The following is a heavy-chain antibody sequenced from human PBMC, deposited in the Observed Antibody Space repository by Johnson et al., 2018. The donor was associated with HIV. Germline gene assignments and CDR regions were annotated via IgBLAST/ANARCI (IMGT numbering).Heavy chain of an antibody. CDR1: GFTFSSYA. CDR3: ARDHLRRSHAFDI. CDR2: ISWNSGSI. D-gene: IGHD2-15*01. Sequence: MQLVESGGGLVQPGGSLRLSCAASGFTFSSYAMNWVRQAPGKGLEWVSAISWNSGSIGYADSVKGRFTISRDNSKNTLYLQMNSLRAEDTAVYYCARDHLRRSHAFDIWGQGTMVTVSS. V-gene: IGHV3-23*04. J-gene: IGHJ3*02.